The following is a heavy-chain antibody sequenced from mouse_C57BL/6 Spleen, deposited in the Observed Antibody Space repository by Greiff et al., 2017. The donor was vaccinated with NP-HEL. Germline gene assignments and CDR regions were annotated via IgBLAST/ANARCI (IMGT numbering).Heavy chain of an antibody. Sequence: VQLQQPGTELVKPGASVKLSCKASGYTFTSYWMHWVKQRPGQGLEWIGNINPSNGGTNYNEKFKSKATLTVDKSSSTAYMQLSSLTSEDSAVYYCAKGGIYDGYYEDYWGQGTTLTVSS. V-gene: IGHV1-53*01. CDR2: INPSNGGT. CDR3: AKGGIYDGYYEDY. CDR1: GYTFTSYW. J-gene: IGHJ2*01. D-gene: IGHD2-3*01.